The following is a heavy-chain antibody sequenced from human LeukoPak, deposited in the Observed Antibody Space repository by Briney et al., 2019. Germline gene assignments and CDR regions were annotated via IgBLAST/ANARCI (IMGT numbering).Heavy chain of an antibody. Sequence: SETLSLTCTVSGGSISSGGYYWSWIRQHPGKGLEWIGYIYYSGSTYYNPSLKSRVTISVDTSKSQFSLKLSSVTAADTAVYYCARSSRIVVVPAAINWFDPWGQGTLVTVSS. CDR3: ARSSRIVVVPAAINWFDP. CDR1: GGSISSGGYY. J-gene: IGHJ5*02. CDR2: IYYSGST. V-gene: IGHV4-31*03. D-gene: IGHD2-2*02.